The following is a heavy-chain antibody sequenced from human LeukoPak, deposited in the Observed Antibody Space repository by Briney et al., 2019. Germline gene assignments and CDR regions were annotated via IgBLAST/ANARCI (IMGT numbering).Heavy chain of an antibody. CDR1: GYTFTGYY. CDR2: INPNSGGT. Sequence: GASVKVSCKASGYTFTGYYMHGVRQAPGQGLEWMGWINPNSGGTNYAQKFQGWVTMTRDTSISTAYMELSRLRSDDTAVYYCARAQSIAALHPFGYWGQGTLVTVSS. CDR3: ARAQSIAALHPFGY. J-gene: IGHJ4*02. D-gene: IGHD6-6*01. V-gene: IGHV1-2*04.